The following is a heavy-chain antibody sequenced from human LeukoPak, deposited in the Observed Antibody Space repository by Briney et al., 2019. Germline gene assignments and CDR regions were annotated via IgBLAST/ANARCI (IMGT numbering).Heavy chain of an antibody. J-gene: IGHJ4*02. Sequence: SVKVSCKASGGTFSSYAISWVRQAPGQGLEWMGGIIPIFGTANYAQKFQGRVTITADKSTSTAYMELSSLRSEDTAVYYCGREGNYYDSSHKGYFDYWGQGTLVTVSS. D-gene: IGHD3-22*01. CDR1: GGTFSSYA. V-gene: IGHV1-69*06. CDR3: GREGNYYDSSHKGYFDY. CDR2: IIPIFGTA.